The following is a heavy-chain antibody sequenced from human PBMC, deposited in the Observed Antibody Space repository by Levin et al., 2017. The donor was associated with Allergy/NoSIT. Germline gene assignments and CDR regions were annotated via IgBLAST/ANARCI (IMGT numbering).Heavy chain of an antibody. Sequence: GGSLRLSCAASGFIFSSYWMSWVRQAPGKGLEWVANIKRDGSERYYVDSVKGRFTISRDNAKNSVYLQMNSLRAEDTAVYYCARLYYFGSENYHFDYWGQGTLVTVSS. V-gene: IGHV3-7*04. CDR1: GFIFSSYW. D-gene: IGHD3-10*01. CDR2: IKRDGSER. J-gene: IGHJ4*02. CDR3: ARLYYFGSENYHFDY.